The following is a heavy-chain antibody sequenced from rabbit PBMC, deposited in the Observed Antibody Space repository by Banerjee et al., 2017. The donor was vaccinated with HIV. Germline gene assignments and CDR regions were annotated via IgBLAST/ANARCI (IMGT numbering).Heavy chain of an antibody. V-gene: IGHV1S40*01. J-gene: IGHJ4*01. CDR3: ARGPIDSIYITYFNL. D-gene: IGHD7-1*01. CDR1: GFSFSSGYY. Sequence: QSLEESGGGLVQPEGSLALTCKASGFSFSSGYYMCWVRQAPGKGLEWIACIYAGNSGGTYYASWAKGRFTISKTSSTTVTLQMTSLTAADTATYFCARGPIDSIYITYFNLWGQGTLGHRL. CDR2: IYAGNSGGT.